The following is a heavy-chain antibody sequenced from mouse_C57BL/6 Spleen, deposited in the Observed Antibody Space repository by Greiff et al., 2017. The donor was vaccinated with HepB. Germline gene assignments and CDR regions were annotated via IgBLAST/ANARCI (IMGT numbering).Heavy chain of an antibody. J-gene: IGHJ4*01. V-gene: IGHV1-81*01. CDR3: AREGYYAMDY. CDR1: GYTFTSYG. Sequence: QVQLKQSGAELARPGASVKLSCKASGYTFTSYGISWVKQRTGQGLEWIGEIYPRSGNTYYNEKFKGKATLTADKSSSTAYMELRSLTSEDSAVYFCAREGYYAMDYWGQGTSVTVSS. CDR2: IYPRSGNT.